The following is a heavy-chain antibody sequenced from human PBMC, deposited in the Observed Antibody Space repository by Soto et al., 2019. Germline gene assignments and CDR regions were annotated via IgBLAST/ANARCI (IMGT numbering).Heavy chain of an antibody. D-gene: IGHD3-16*02. J-gene: IGHJ4*02. V-gene: IGHV4-34*01. Sequence: SETQSLTSAFYGLNFRGYYWSWIRQPPGKGLEWIGEINHSGSTNYNPSLKSRVTISVDTSKNQFSLKLSSVTAADTAVYYCARYRLARMGSNPFDYWGQGTLVTVSS. CDR1: GLNFRGYY. CDR2: INHSGST. CDR3: ARYRLARMGSNPFDY.